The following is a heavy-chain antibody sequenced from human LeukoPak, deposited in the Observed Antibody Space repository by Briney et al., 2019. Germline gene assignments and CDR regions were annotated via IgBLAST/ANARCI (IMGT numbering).Heavy chain of an antibody. J-gene: IGHJ6*02. CDR2: ISWNGGRT. CDR3: ARQIAMAKYYYYGMDV. V-gene: IGHV3-20*04. CDR1: GFTFSSYW. Sequence: PGGSLRLSCAASGFTFSSYWMHWVRQAPGKGLEWVSGISWNGGRTAYADAVKGRFTISRDNAKNSLFLQMKSLRAEDTALYYCARQIAMAKYYYYGMDVWGPGTTVTVSS. D-gene: IGHD5-18*01.